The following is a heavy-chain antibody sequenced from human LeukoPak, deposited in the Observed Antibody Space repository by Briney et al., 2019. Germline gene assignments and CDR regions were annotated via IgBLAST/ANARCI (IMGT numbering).Heavy chain of an antibody. D-gene: IGHD6-19*01. CDR1: GGTLSSYA. J-gene: IGHJ4*02. CDR3: ARDVPIEVGGTDRILGY. CDR2: IIPTFGTA. V-gene: IGHV1-69*05. Sequence: SVKVSCKASGGTLSSYAISWVRQAPGQGLEWMGRIIPTFGTANHAQKFQGRVTITTDESTSTAYMELSSLRSEDTAVYYCARDVPIEVGGTDRILGYWGQGTLVTVSS.